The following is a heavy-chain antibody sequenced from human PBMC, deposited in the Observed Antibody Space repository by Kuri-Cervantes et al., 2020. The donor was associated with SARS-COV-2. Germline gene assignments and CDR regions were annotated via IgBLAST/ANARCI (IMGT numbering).Heavy chain of an antibody. V-gene: IGHV3-23*01. J-gene: IGHJ4*02. CDR2: ISGSGGST. CDR1: GFTFSSYA. CDR3: AKTLRVYSSSPFDY. D-gene: IGHD6-13*01. Sequence: GESLKISCAASGFTFSSYAMSWVRQAPGKGLEWVSAISGSGGSTYYADPVKGRFTISRDNSENTLYLQMNSLRAEDTAVYYCAKTLRVYSSSPFDYWGQGTLVTVSS.